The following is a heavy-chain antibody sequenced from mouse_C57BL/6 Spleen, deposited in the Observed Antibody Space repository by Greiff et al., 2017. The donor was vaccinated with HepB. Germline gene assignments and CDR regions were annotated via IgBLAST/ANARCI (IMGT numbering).Heavy chain of an antibody. CDR3: ARYNYGHYYFDY. CDR2: IDPSDSYT. V-gene: IGHV1-69*01. J-gene: IGHJ2*01. Sequence: QVQLQQPGAELVMPGASVKLSCKASGYTFTSYWMHWVKQRPGQGLEWIGEIDPSDSYTNYNQKFKGKSTLTVDKSSSTAYMQLSSLTSEDSAVYYCARYNYGHYYFDYWGQGTTLTVSS. D-gene: IGHD1-1*01. CDR1: GYTFTSYW.